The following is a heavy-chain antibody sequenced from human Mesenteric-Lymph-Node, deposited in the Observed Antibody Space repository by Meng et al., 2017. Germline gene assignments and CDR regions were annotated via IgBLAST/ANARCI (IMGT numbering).Heavy chain of an antibody. Sequence: QLRLQESGPGLVKPSEPLSLTCTVSGGSISSNGYYWDWVRQPPGKGLEWIGAIYHSGSTSYNPSLQSRVTMFVDTSKNQFSLMLTSVTATDTAVYYCARRRGGSGRDCWGQGTLVTVSS. J-gene: IGHJ4*02. CDR1: GGSISSNGYY. V-gene: IGHV4-39*01. CDR3: ARRRGGSGRDC. D-gene: IGHD3-10*01. CDR2: IYHSGST.